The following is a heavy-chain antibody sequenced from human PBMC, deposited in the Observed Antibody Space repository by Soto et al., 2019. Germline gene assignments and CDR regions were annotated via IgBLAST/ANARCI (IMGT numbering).Heavy chain of an antibody. CDR1: GGSISSSSYY. J-gene: IGHJ4*02. V-gene: IGHV4-39*01. CDR3: ARSTTAAGLDY. CDR2: IYYSGST. Sequence: SETLSLTCTVSGGSISSSSYYWGWIRQPPGKGLEWIGSIYYSGSTYYNPSLKSRVTISVDTSKNQFSLKLSSVTAADPAVYYCARSTTAAGLDYWGQGTLVTFSS. D-gene: IGHD6-13*01.